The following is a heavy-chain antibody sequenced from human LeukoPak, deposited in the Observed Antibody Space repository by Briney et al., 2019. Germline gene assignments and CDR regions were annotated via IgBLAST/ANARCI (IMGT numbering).Heavy chain of an antibody. Sequence: ASVKVSCKASGYTFTSYYMNWVRQAPGQGLEWMGLINPSGGSTVYAQKFQGRVTMTEDTSTDTAYMELSSLRSEDTAVYYCATDRGGSGWVDYWGQGTLVTVSS. CDR1: GYTFTSYY. V-gene: IGHV1-46*01. D-gene: IGHD6-19*01. CDR2: INPSGGST. J-gene: IGHJ4*02. CDR3: ATDRGGSGWVDY.